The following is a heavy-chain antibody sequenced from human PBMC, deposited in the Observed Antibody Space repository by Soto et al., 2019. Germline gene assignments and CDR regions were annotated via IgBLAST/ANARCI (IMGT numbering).Heavy chain of an antibody. J-gene: IGHJ3*02. V-gene: IGHV3-30*18. D-gene: IGHD2-2*01. CDR1: GFTFSSYG. CDR2: ISYDGSNK. CDR3: AQARKYPAPARTARSM. Sequence: GGSLRLSCAASGFTFSSYGMHWVRQAPGKGLEWVAVISYDGSNKYYADSVKGRFTISRDNSKNTLYLQMNSLRAEDTAVYYCAQARKYPAPARTARSMCGQGTMLTVSS.